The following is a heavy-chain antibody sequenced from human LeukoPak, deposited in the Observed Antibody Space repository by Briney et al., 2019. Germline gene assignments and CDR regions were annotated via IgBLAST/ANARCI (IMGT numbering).Heavy chain of an antibody. D-gene: IGHD2-15*01. V-gene: IGHV3-30-3*01. Sequence: GGSLRLSCAASGFTFSSYAMHWVRQAPGKGLEWVAVISYDGSNKYYADSVKGRFTISRDNSKNTLYLQMNSLRAEDTAVYYCATSARTYLGSSLDYWGQGTLVTVSS. CDR1: GFTFSSYA. CDR3: ATSARTYLGSSLDY. CDR2: ISYDGSNK. J-gene: IGHJ4*02.